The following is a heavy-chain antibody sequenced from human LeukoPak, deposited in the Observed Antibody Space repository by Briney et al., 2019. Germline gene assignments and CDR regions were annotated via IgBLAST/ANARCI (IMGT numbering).Heavy chain of an antibody. D-gene: IGHD2-2*01. CDR3: ARDLHLVEPLVNFDY. Sequence: ASVKVSCKASGYTFSNHGISWVRQAPGQGLEWMGWISADNGNTNHAQKFQGRVTMTTDTSTSTAYMEMRSLRSDDTAVYYCARDLHLVEPLVNFDYWGQGTLVTVSS. V-gene: IGHV1-18*01. J-gene: IGHJ4*02. CDR1: GYTFSNHG. CDR2: ISADNGNT.